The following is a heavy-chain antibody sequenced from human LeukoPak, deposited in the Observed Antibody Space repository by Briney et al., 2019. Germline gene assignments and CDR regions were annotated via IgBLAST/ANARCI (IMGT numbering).Heavy chain of an antibody. CDR2: IKSKTDGATT. Sequence: GGSLRLSCAASGFTFNHAWMSWVSQAPGKGLEWVGRIKSKTDGATTEYAAPVKGRFTISRDDSKNTLYLQMNSLKTEDTAVYYCTTVGSSRYYYYFDYWGQGSLVTVSS. J-gene: IGHJ4*02. D-gene: IGHD3-22*01. CDR3: TTVGSSRYYYYFDY. CDR1: GFTFNHAW. V-gene: IGHV3-15*01.